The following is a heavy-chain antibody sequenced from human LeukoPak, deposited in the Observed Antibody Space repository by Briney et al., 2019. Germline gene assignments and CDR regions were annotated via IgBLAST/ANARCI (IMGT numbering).Heavy chain of an antibody. CDR1: GGSISSGDYY. CDR3: AKTSIYSNYVPAFDI. CDR2: IYYSGST. D-gene: IGHD4-11*01. J-gene: IGHJ3*02. V-gene: IGHV4-30-4*08. Sequence: NPSETLSLTCTVSGGSISSGDYYWSWIRQPPGKGLEWIGYIYYSGSTYYNPSLKSRVTISVDTSKNQFSLKLSSVTAADTAVYYCAKTSIYSNYVPAFDIWGQGTMVTVSS.